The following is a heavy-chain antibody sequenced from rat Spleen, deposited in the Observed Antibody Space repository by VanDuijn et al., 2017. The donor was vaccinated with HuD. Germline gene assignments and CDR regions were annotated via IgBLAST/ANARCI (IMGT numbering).Heavy chain of an antibody. V-gene: IGHV5-25*01. CDR2: ISPSGVT. J-gene: IGHJ3*01. CDR3: VRQDTSGYSNWFTY. Sequence: EVQLVESGGDLVQPGRSLKLSCAASGFTFSDYNMAWVRQAPKRGLEWVASISPSGVTYYRDSVKGRFTVSRENAKSTLYFLMDSLRSEDTATYYCVRQDTSGYSNWFTYWGQGTLVTVSS. CDR1: GFTFSDYN. D-gene: IGHD4-3*01.